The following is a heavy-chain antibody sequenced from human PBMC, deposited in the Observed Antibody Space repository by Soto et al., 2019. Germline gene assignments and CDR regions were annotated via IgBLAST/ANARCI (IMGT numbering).Heavy chain of an antibody. Sequence: ASVKVSCKASGYTFTSYAMHWVRQAPGQRLEWMGWINAGNGNTKYSQKFQGRVTITRDTSASTAYMELSSLRSEDTAVYYCAVGSPLVEIGIPDYYYYYIDFWGKGTTVTVSS. V-gene: IGHV1-3*01. CDR1: GYTFTSYA. D-gene: IGHD2-15*01. CDR3: AVGSPLVEIGIPDYYYYYIDF. J-gene: IGHJ6*03. CDR2: INAGNGNT.